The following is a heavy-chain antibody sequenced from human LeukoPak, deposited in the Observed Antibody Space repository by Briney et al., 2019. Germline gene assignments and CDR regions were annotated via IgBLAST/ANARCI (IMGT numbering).Heavy chain of an antibody. D-gene: IGHD2-15*01. Sequence: GGSLRLSCAASGFTFKNYWMHWVRQAPGKGPVWVSRINDDGSSTSYADSVKGRFTISRDDAKNTLYLQMNSLRAEDTAVYYCVRGGASTWSWGQGTLVTVSS. CDR3: VRGGASTWS. J-gene: IGHJ5*02. CDR1: GFTFKNYW. CDR2: INDDGSST. V-gene: IGHV3-74*01.